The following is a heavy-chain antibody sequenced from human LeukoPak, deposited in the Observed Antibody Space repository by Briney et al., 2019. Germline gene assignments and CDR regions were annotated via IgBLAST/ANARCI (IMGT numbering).Heavy chain of an antibody. CDR2: IYYSGST. CDR1: GGSISSYY. V-gene: IGHV4-59*01. CDR3: ARCCTNGVCYDY. D-gene: IGHD2-8*01. Sequence: PSETLSLTCTVSGGSISSYYWSWIRQPPGKGLEWIGYIYYSGSTNYNPSLKSRVTISVDTSKNQFSLKLSSVTAADTAVYYCARCCTNGVCYDYWGQGTLVTVSS. J-gene: IGHJ4*02.